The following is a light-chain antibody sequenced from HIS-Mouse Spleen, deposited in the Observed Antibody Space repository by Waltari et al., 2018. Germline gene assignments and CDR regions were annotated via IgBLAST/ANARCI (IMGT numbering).Light chain of an antibody. Sequence: DIQLTQSPSFLSASVGDRVTITCRASQGISSYLAWYQQQPGKAPKLLSYAASTLQSGVTSRFSGSGSGTEFTLTISSLQPEDVATYYCQQLNSYRLTFGGGTKVEIK. CDR2: AAS. V-gene: IGKV1-9*01. J-gene: IGKJ4*01. CDR1: QGISSY. CDR3: QQLNSYRLT.